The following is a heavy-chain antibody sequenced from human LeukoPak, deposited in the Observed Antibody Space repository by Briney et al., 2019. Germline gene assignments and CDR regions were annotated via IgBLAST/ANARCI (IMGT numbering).Heavy chain of an antibody. CDR1: GGSISSSTYY. Sequence: PSATLSLTCTVSGGSISSSTYYWGWIRQPPGKGLEWIGSIYYTGHTYYNPSLKSRVAISVDTSKNQFSLKLSSVTAADTAVYYCARQVGIVTTRGGDFDYWGQGTLVTVSS. J-gene: IGHJ4*02. D-gene: IGHD5-12*01. V-gene: IGHV4-39*01. CDR3: ARQVGIVTTRGGDFDY. CDR2: IYYTGHT.